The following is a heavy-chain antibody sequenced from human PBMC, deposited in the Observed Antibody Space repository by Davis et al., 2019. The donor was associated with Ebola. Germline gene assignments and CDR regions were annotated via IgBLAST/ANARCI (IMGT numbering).Heavy chain of an antibody. CDR1: GGTFSSYA. J-gene: IGHJ6*02. CDR3: ARGAGTTSFYYYGMDV. CDR2: IIPIFGTA. V-gene: IGHV1-69*06. D-gene: IGHD1-7*01. Sequence: SVKVSCKASGGTFSSYAISWVRQAPGQGLEGMGGIIPIFGTANYAQKFQGRVTITADKSTSTAYMELSSLRSEDTAVYYCARGAGTTSFYYYGMDVWGQGTTVTVSS.